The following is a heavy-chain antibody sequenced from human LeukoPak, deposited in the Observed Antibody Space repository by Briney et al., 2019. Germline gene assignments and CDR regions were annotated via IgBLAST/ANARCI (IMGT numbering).Heavy chain of an antibody. CDR3: ARDTEDSYSSGWNFDY. D-gene: IGHD6-19*01. J-gene: IGHJ4*02. CDR2: INPSGGST. Sequence: ASVKVSCKASGYTFTSYYMHWARQAPGQGLEWMGIINPSGGSTSYAQKFQGRVTMTRDMSTSTVYMELSSLRSEDTAVYYCARDTEDSYSSGWNFDYWGQGTLVTVSS. CDR1: GYTFTSYY. V-gene: IGHV1-46*01.